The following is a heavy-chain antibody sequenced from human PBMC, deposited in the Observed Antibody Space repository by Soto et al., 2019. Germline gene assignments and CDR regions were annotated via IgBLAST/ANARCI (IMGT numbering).Heavy chain of an antibody. CDR2: IYPGDSDT. Sequence: PGESLKISCKGSGYSFTSYWIGWVRQMPGKGLEWMGIIYPGDSDTRYSPSFQGQVTISADKSISTAYLQWISLKASDTAMYYCARHVSVVVVAATPKGPYYYGMDVWGQGTTVTVSS. V-gene: IGHV5-51*01. D-gene: IGHD2-15*01. CDR3: ARHVSVVVVAATPKGPYYYGMDV. J-gene: IGHJ6*02. CDR1: GYSFTSYW.